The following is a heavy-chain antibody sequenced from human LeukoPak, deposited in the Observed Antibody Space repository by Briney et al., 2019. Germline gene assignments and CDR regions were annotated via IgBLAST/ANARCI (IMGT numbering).Heavy chain of an antibody. CDR3: AKASYGSESYYYYYMDL. V-gene: IGHV3-30*02. Sequence: GGSLRLSCAASVFTFSSYGMHWVRQAPGKGLEWVAFIRCDGSNKYYADSVKGRFTISRDNSKNTLYLQMNRLRAEDTALYYCAKASYGSESYYYYYMDLWGKGTTVTVSS. CDR1: VFTFSSYG. CDR2: IRCDGSNK. J-gene: IGHJ6*03. D-gene: IGHD3-10*01.